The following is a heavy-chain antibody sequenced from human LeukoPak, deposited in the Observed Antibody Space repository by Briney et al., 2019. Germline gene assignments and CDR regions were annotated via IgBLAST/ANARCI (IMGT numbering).Heavy chain of an antibody. CDR2: IHAGGST. V-gene: IGHV4-61*02. J-gene: IGHJ6*03. CDR1: GGSIRSGSYY. Sequence: SQTLSLTCTVSGGSIRSGSYYWSWIRQPAGKGLEWIGRIHAGGSTNYNPSLKSRVTISVDTSKNQFSLKLRSVTAADTAVYYCAIMGLNTSGYYGHYDYDYRDVWGKGTTVTVSS. CDR3: AIMGLNTSGYYGHYDYDYRDV. D-gene: IGHD3-22*01.